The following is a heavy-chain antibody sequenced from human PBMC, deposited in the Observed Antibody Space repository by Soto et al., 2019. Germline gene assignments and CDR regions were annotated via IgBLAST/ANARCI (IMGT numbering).Heavy chain of an antibody. D-gene: IGHD3-3*01. CDR2: ISSSGSTI. CDR1: GFTFSDYY. J-gene: IGHJ4*02. V-gene: IGHV3-11*01. Sequence: QVQLVESGGGLVKPGGSLRLSCAASGFTFSDYYMSWIRQAPGKGLEWVSYISSSGSTIYYADSVKGRFTISRDNAKNSLYLKMNSLGAEDTAVYYCARDLGGGEYYDFWSGYSKPFDYWGQGTLVTVSS. CDR3: ARDLGGGEYYDFWSGYSKPFDY.